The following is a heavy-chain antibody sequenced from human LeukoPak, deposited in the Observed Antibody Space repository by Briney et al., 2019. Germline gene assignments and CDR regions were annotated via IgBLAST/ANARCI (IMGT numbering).Heavy chain of an antibody. J-gene: IGHJ6*04. CDR1: GGSFSGYY. V-gene: IGHV4-34*01. CDR2: INHSGST. D-gene: IGHD6-13*01. Sequence: SETLSLTCAVYGGSFSGYYWSWIRQPPGKGLEWIGGINHSGSTNYNPSLKSRVTISVDTSKNQFSLKLSSVTAADTAVYYCARGHYSSSWSGMDVWGKGTTVTVSS. CDR3: ARGHYSSSWSGMDV.